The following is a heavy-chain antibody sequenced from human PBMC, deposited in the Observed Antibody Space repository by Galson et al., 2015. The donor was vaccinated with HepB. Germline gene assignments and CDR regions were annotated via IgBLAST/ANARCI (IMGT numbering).Heavy chain of an antibody. J-gene: IGHJ4*02. CDR3: AREGSTIYCSSTSCYTFDY. D-gene: IGHD2-2*02. V-gene: IGHV1-2*06. CDR2: INPNSGGT. CDR1: GYTFTGYY. Sequence: SVKVSCKASGYTFTGYYVHWVRQAPGQGLEWMGRINPNSGGTNYAQKFQGRVTMTRDTSISTAYMELSRLRSDDTAVYYCAREGSTIYCSSTSCYTFDYWGQGTLVTVSS.